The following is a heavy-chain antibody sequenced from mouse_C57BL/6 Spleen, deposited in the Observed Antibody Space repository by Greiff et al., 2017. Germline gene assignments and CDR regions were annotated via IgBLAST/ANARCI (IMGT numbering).Heavy chain of an antibody. J-gene: IGHJ2*01. V-gene: IGHV1-7*01. CDR3: ARLDNYFDY. CDR2: INPSSGYT. CDR1: GYTFTSSW. Sequence: QVQLKESGAELAKPGASVKLSCKASGYTFTSSWMHWVKQRPGQGLEWIGYINPSSGYTKYTQKFKDKATLTADKSSSTTSMHRHSLTYEYSAVYYCARLDNYFDYWGQGTTLTVSS. D-gene: IGHD3-3*01.